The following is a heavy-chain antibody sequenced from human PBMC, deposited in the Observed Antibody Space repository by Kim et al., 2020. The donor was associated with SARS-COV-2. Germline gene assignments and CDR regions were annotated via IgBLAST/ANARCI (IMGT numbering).Heavy chain of an antibody. CDR3: ARDFDHLVAAADTTGYYYYYGMDV. V-gene: IGHV3-11*06. J-gene: IGHJ6*02. CDR2: ISSSSSYT. CDR1: GFTFSDYY. D-gene: IGHD6-13*01. Sequence: GGSLRLSCAASGFTFSDYYMSWIRQAPGKGLEWVSYISSSSSYTNYADSVKGRFTISRDNAKNSLYLQMNSLRAEDTAVYYCARDFDHLVAAADTTGYYYYYGMDVWGQGTTVTVSS.